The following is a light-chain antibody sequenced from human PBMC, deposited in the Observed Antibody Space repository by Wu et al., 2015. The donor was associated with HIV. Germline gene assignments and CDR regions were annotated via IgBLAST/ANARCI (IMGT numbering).Light chain of an antibody. CDR2: AAS. J-gene: IGKJ2*01. Sequence: EIVLTQSPGTLSLSPGEGATLSCRASQSVRSSHLAWYQQKPGQAPRLIIYAASTRATGIPDRFSGNGSGTDFTLTISRLEPEDFAVFYCQQYGTSPSTFGQGTMLE. CDR1: QSVRSSH. V-gene: IGKV3-20*01. CDR3: QQYGTSPST.